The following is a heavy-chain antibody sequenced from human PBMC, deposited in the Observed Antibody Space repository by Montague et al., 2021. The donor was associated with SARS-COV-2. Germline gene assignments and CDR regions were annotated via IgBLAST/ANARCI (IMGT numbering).Heavy chain of an antibody. CDR3: AGSGVGIFDFSYFDS. CDR1: GFSISSGYY. V-gene: IGHV4-38-2*02. Sequence: SETLSLTCSVSGFSISSGYYWGWIRQTPGKGLEWIGSRYQNGATHYSPSLKRPVTILLDTSKNQFSLSLTSVTAADTAVYYCAGSGVGIFDFSYFDSWGQGSLVIVSS. CDR2: RYQNGAT. J-gene: IGHJ4*02. D-gene: IGHD3-3*01.